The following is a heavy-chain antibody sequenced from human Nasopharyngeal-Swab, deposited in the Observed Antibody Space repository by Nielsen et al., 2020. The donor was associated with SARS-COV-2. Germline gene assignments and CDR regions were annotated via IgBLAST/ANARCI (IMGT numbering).Heavy chain of an antibody. CDR2: IYYSGST. CDR1: GGSISSGGYY. V-gene: IGHV4-31*03. D-gene: IGHD3-10*01. Sequence: SETLSLTCTVSGGSISSGGYYWSWIRQHPGKGLEWIGYIYYSGSTYYNPSLKSRVTISVDTSKNQFSLRLSSVTAADTAVYYCARAHSAPWFGINYFDYWGQGTLVTVSS. CDR3: ARAHSAPWFGINYFDY. J-gene: IGHJ4*02.